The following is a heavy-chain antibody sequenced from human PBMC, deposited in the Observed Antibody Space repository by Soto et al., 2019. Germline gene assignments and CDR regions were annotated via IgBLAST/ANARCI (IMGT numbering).Heavy chain of an antibody. J-gene: IGHJ4*02. CDR3: TADLSPPEGPSYPIDY. CDR1: GFTFNNAW. Sequence: EVQLVESGGGLVTPGGSLRLSCVVSGFTFNNAWLNWVRQAPGKGLEWVGRMQHNGATDYAAVVKGRLTFSRDDSSGTLYLQMNSLETEDTAVYYCTADLSPPEGPSYPIDYWGQGTLVTVSS. V-gene: IGHV3-15*01. D-gene: IGHD1-26*01. CDR2: MQHNGAT.